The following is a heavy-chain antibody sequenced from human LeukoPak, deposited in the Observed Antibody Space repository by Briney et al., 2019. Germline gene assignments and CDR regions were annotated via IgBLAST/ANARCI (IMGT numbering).Heavy chain of an antibody. CDR2: ISSSSSTI. V-gene: IGHV3-48*04. D-gene: IGHD1-7*01. Sequence: GGSLRLSCAASGFTFSSYSMNWVRQAPGKGLEWVSYISSSSSTIYYADSVRGRFTISRDNAKNSVYLQMNSLRAEDTAIYYCARDKQWELLPKYYFDNWGQGTLVTVSS. J-gene: IGHJ4*02. CDR1: GFTFSSYS. CDR3: ARDKQWELLPKYYFDN.